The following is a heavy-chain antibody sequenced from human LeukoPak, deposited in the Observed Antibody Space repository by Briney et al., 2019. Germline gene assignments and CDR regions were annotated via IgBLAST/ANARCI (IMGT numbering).Heavy chain of an antibody. CDR1: GFTFSNYA. CDR3: AKETVVVVAATPDAFDI. CDR2: IIDSGDNT. J-gene: IGHJ3*02. V-gene: IGHV3-23*01. Sequence: GGSLRLSCAASGFTFSNYAMSWVRQAPGKGLEWVSSIIDSGDNTYYADSVKGRFTISRDNSKNTLYLQMSSLRAEDTAVYYCAKETVVVVAATPDAFDIWGQGTMVTVSS. D-gene: IGHD2-15*01.